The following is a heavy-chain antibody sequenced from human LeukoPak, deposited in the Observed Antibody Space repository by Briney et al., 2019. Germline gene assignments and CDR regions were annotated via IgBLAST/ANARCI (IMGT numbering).Heavy chain of an antibody. J-gene: IGHJ3*01. CDR2: IYSKTDGGTT. Sequence: GGSLRLSCAASGFTFNNTWMTWVRQAPGKGLEWVGLIYSKTDGGTTDYAAPVKGRFAISRDDSKNTLYLQMNSLTTEDTAVYYCTTVMIVALGIGFDLWGQGTMVTVSS. V-gene: IGHV3-15*01. D-gene: IGHD3-22*01. CDR1: GFTFNNTW. CDR3: TTVMIVALGIGFDL.